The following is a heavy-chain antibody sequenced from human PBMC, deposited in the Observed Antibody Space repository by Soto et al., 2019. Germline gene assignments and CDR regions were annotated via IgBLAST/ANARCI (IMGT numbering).Heavy chain of an antibody. CDR1: GGSISSYY. Sequence: QVQLQESGPGLVKPSETLSLTCTVSGGSISSYYWSWIRQPPGKGLEWIGYIYYSGSINYNPSLKSRVTISVDTSKNQFSLKLSSVTAADTAVYYCARRRSSFYWYFDLWGRGTLVTVSS. J-gene: IGHJ2*01. V-gene: IGHV4-59*08. CDR2: IYYSGSI. CDR3: ARRRSSFYWYFDL.